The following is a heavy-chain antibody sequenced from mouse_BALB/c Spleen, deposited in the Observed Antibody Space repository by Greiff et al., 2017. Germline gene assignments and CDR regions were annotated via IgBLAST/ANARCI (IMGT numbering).Heavy chain of an antibody. J-gene: IGHJ1*01. CDR3: ARDLYYDFDV. Sequence: VQVVESGPGLVAPSQSLSITCTVSGFSLTSYGVHWVRQPPGKGLEWLGVIWAGGSTNYNSALMSRLSISKDNSKSQVFLKMNSLQTDDTAMYYCARDLYYDFDVWGAGTTVTVSS. D-gene: IGHD1-1*02. CDR1: GFSLTSYG. CDR2: IWAGGST. V-gene: IGHV2-9*02.